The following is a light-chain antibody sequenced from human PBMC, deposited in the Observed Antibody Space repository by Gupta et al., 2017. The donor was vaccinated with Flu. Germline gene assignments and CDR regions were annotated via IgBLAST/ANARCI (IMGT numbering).Light chain of an antibody. J-gene: IGKJ4*01. Sequence: EIVLTQSPATLSLSPGERATLSCRASQSVSSYLSWYQQKPGQAPRLLFYDASNRATGIPARFSGSGSGTDFTLTISSLAPEDFAVYYCQQRSNWPTFGGGTKVEIK. V-gene: IGKV3-11*01. CDR1: QSVSSY. CDR2: DAS. CDR3: QQRSNWPT.